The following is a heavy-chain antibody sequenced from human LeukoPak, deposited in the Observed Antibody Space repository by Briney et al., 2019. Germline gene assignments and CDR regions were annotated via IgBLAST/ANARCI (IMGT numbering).Heavy chain of an antibody. J-gene: IGHJ4*02. D-gene: IGHD6-13*01. Sequence: GGSLRLSCAASGFTFSSYGMHWVRQAPGKGLEWVAVISYDGSNKYYADSVKGRFTISRDNSKNTLYLQMNSLRAEDTAVYYCANAEQQLVLLPFVWGQGTLVTVSS. CDR3: ANAEQQLVLLPFV. V-gene: IGHV3-30*18. CDR2: ISYDGSNK. CDR1: GFTFSSYG.